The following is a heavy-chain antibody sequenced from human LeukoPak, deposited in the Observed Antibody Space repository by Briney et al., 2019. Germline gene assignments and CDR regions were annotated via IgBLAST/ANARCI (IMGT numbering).Heavy chain of an antibody. J-gene: IGHJ4*02. CDR3: AGGQIQLTH. V-gene: IGHV4-61*01. Sequence: SETLSLTCTVSGGSVSSGSYYWSWIRQPPGKGLEWIGYIYFTGTTNYNPSLKSRVSISLDTSKNQFSLKLSSVTAADTAVYYCAGGQIQLTHWGQGTLVTVSS. CDR1: GGSVSSGSYY. CDR2: IYFTGTT. D-gene: IGHD1-1*01.